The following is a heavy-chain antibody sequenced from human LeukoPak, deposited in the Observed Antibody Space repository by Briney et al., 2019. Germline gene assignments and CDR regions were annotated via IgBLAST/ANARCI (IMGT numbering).Heavy chain of an antibody. D-gene: IGHD3-9*01. CDR3: ARTPMYYDILTGYYDGMDV. V-gene: IGHV4-39*07. CDR2: IYYSGST. J-gene: IGHJ6*02. CDR1: GGSISSSSYY. Sequence: TSETLSLTCTVSGGSISSSSYYWGWIRQPPGKGLEWIGSIYYSGSTYYNPSLKSRVTISVDTSKNQFSLKLSSVTAADTAVYYCARTPMYYDILTGYYDGMDVWGQGTTVTVSS.